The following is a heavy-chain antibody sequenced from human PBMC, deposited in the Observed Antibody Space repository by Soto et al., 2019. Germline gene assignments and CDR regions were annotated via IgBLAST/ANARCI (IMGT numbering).Heavy chain of an antibody. CDR2: IYYSGST. J-gene: IGHJ4*02. CDR3: ARSPARFGDLYLFNY. D-gene: IGHD3-10*01. V-gene: IGHV4-31*03. CDR1: GGSISSGGYY. Sequence: SETLSLTCTVSGGSISSGGYYWSWIRQHPGKGLEWIGYIYYSGSTYYNPSLKSRVTISVDTSKNQFSLKLSSVTAADTALYYCARSPARFGDLYLFNYWGQGTLVTVSS.